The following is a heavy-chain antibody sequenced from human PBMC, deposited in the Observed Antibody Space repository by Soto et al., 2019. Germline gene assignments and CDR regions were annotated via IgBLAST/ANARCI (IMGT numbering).Heavy chain of an antibody. Sequence: EVQLVESGGGLVKPGGSLRLSCAASGFSFSSYNMNWVRQTPGKGLGWVASIRTTSSYIHYADSVKGRFTISRDNAKNSLYLQMDSLRAEDTAAYYCARVLAAAMNNYYYAMDVWGQGTTVTVSS. CDR1: GFSFSSYN. CDR2: IRTTSSYI. V-gene: IGHV3-21*01. J-gene: IGHJ6*02. D-gene: IGHD2-2*01. CDR3: ARVLAAAMNNYYYAMDV.